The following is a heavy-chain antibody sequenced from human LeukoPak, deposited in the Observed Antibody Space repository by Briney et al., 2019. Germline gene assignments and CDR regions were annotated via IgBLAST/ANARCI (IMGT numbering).Heavy chain of an antibody. CDR1: GLAVSDNY. J-gene: IGHJ4*02. CDR3: ARANPVYGDFDY. Sequence: PGGSLRLSCTLSGLAVSDNYLTWVRQAPGKGLERVSVIFPNGNTYSADFVESRFSISRDKSTNTLFLDMSRVGTDDTAVYFCARANPVYGDFDYWGQGTLVSVSS. CDR2: IFPNGNT. D-gene: IGHD4-17*01. V-gene: IGHV3-53*01.